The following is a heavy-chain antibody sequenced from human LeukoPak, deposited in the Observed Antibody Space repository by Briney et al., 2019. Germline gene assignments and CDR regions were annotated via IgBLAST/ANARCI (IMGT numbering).Heavy chain of an antibody. CDR1: GFTFSTYA. D-gene: IGHD3-10*01. V-gene: IGHV3-23*01. Sequence: SGGSLRLSCTASGFTFSTYAMSWVRQAPGKGLKWVSTVTHSGITTYYADSVKGRFTISRDNSKNTLYLQMNSLRAEDAALYSCAKAYDAGTYSRHYFYDYWGQGTLVTVSS. CDR2: VTHSGITT. CDR3: AKAYDAGTYSRHYFYDY. J-gene: IGHJ4*02.